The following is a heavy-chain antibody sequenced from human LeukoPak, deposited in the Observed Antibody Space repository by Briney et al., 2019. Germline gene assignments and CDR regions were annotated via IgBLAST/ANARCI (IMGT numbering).Heavy chain of an antibody. Sequence: PSETPXLTCTVSGGSISSGGYYWSWIRQHPGXGLEWIGYIYYSGSTYYNPSLKSRVTISVDTSKNQFSLKLSSVTAADTAVYYCARVGHTAMARRYFEYWGQGTLVTVSS. J-gene: IGHJ4*02. CDR1: GGSISSGGYY. D-gene: IGHD5-18*01. CDR3: ARVGHTAMARRYFEY. CDR2: IYYSGST. V-gene: IGHV4-31*03.